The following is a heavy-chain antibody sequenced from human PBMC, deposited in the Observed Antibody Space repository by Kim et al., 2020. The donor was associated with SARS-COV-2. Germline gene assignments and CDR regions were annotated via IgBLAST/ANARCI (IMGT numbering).Heavy chain of an antibody. D-gene: IGHD3-22*01. CDR3: ARDQDHGSSPPVY. CDR1: GFTFSSYA. Sequence: GGSLRLSCAASGFTFSSYAMHWVRQAPGKGLEWVAVISYDGSNKYYADSVKGRFTISRDNSKNTLYLQMNSLRAEDTAVYYCARDQDHGSSPPVYWGQGTLVTVSS. J-gene: IGHJ4*02. V-gene: IGHV3-30-3*01. CDR2: ISYDGSNK.